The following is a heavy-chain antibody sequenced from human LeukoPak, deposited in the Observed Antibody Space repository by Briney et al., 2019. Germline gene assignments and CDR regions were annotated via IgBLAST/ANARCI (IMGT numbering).Heavy chain of an antibody. CDR3: ARDEVPSTIFGVVISNCFDY. CDR1: GSTFSRYG. CDR2: IRFDGSNK. Sequence: GGSLRLSCAASGSTFSRYGMDWVRQAPGKGLEWVAFIRFDGSNKYYADSVKGRFTVSRDNSKNTLYLQMNSLRAEDTAVYYCARDEVPSTIFGVVISNCFDYWGQGTLVTVSS. V-gene: IGHV3-30*02. J-gene: IGHJ4*02. D-gene: IGHD3-3*01.